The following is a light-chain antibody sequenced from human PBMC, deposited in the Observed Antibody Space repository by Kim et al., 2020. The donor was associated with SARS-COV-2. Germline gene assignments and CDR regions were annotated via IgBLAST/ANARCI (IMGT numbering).Light chain of an antibody. Sequence: SYELTQPPSVSVSPGQTANITCSGDKLGDKYACWYQQKPGQSPVLVIYQDNKRPSGIPERFSGSNSGNTATLTISGTQAMDEADYYCQAWDSSTVVFG. CDR1: KLGDKY. J-gene: IGLJ2*01. CDR2: QDN. CDR3: QAWDSSTVV. V-gene: IGLV3-1*01.